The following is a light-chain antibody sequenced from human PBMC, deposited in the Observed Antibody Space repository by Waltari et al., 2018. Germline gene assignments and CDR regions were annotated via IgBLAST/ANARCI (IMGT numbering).Light chain of an antibody. J-gene: IGKJ2*03. CDR3: QHYYNYPYS. Sequence: IQMTQSPSALSASVGDRVTISCRASQNIYSNLAWYQQKPGKAPKLLIYAASSLQSGIPSRFSGSGSETDVTLTISSLQPEDSATYYCQHYYNYPYSFGQGTKVEI. CDR2: AAS. V-gene: IGKV1-6*01. CDR1: QNIYSN.